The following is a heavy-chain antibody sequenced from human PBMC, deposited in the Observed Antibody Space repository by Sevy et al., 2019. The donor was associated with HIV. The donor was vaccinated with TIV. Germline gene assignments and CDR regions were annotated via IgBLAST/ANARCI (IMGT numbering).Heavy chain of an antibody. CDR1: GFTFTSYA. J-gene: IGHJ3*02. V-gene: IGHV3-23*01. CDR3: AGGRYDSSGSFDALDI. CDR2: IYGSGGVT. Sequence: GGYLRLSCKPSGFTFTSYAMNWVRQAPGKGLEWISTIYGSGGVTYYADSVKGRFTISRDKSKNRLYLQMNSLRTEDTALYYCAGGRYDSSGSFDALDIWGQGTMVTVSS. D-gene: IGHD3-22*01.